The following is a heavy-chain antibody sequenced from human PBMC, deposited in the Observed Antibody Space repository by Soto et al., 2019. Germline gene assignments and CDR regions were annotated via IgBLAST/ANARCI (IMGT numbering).Heavy chain of an antibody. Sequence: PSEALSITWAVSVFSIRISYHYWSWLRHHPGNGLEWIVYIYYTGSTYYNPSLKSRVSISVDTSKNQFSLKLSSLTAADTAMYYCARANSVSGRSWFDPWGQGTLVTVSS. D-gene: IGHD1-26*01. CDR2: IYYTGST. J-gene: IGHJ5*02. CDR1: VFSIRISYHY. CDR3: ARANSVSGRSWFDP. V-gene: IGHV4-31*11.